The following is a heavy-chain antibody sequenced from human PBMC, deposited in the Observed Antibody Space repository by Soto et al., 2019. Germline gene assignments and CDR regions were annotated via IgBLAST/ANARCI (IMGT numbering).Heavy chain of an antibody. Sequence: QAQLVQSGAEMKKPGASVNVSCKAAGYTFSAYTMNWVRQAPGQSLEWMGWINVGSGNTRYSQNFQGRVSITRDTSASTVYMELTGLKSEDTAMYYCARDTETLGPRANDALDIWGQGTMVTVSS. J-gene: IGHJ3*02. CDR1: GYTFSAYT. CDR2: INVGSGNT. D-gene: IGHD3-3*02. V-gene: IGHV1-3*01. CDR3: ARDTETLGPRANDALDI.